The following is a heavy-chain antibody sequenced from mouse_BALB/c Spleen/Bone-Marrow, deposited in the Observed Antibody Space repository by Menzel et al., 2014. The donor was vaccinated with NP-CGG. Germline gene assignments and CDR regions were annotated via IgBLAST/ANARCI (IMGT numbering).Heavy chain of an antibody. Sequence: EVKVVDSGGGLVQPGDSLRLSCATSGFTFXDFYMERVRQPPGKRLEWIAASRNKAKYYTTEYSASVKGRFIVSRDTSQSVLYLQMNALRAEDTAIYYCARDVGYGNYFVYWGQGTLVTVSA. V-gene: IGHV7-1*02. D-gene: IGHD2-10*02. J-gene: IGHJ3*01. CDR3: ARDVGYGNYFVY. CDR1: GFTFXDFY. CDR2: SRNKAKYYTT.